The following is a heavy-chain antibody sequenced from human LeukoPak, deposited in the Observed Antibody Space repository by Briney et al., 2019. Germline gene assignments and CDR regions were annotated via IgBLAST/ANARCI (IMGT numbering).Heavy chain of an antibody. D-gene: IGHD3-3*01. CDR1: GGSFSGYY. Sequence: SETLSLTCAVYGGSFSGYYWSWIRQPPGKELEWIGEINHSGSTNYNPSLKSRVTISVDTSKNQFSLKLSSVTAADTAVYYCARARGRITIFGVVMFDYWGQGTLVTVSS. V-gene: IGHV4-34*01. CDR3: ARARGRITIFGVVMFDY. J-gene: IGHJ4*02. CDR2: INHSGST.